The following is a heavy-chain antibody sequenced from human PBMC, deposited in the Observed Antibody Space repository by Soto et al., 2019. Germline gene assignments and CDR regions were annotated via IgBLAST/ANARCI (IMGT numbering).Heavy chain of an antibody. CDR2: ISYDGSNK. Sequence: RLSCAASGFTFSSYAMHWVRQAPGKGLEWVAVISYDGSNKYYADSVKGRFTISRDNSKNTLYLQMNSLRAEDTAVYYCARDYFAHDYDILTGYNTPYYYYGMDVWGQGTTVTVSS. CDR3: ARDYFAHDYDILTGYNTPYYYYGMDV. D-gene: IGHD3-9*01. CDR1: GFTFSSYA. J-gene: IGHJ6*02. V-gene: IGHV3-30-3*01.